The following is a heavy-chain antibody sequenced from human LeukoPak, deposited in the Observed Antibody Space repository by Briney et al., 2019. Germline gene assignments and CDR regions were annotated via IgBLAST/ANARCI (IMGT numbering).Heavy chain of an antibody. D-gene: IGHD6-6*01. CDR3: ATFLAVIAARDSLYFQH. Sequence: PGGSLRLSCGASGFTFSKYAMSWVRQAPGKGLEWVSGVSGSGGVTYYADSVKGRFTISRENSKNTLHLQMNSLRAEDTAVYYCATFLAVIAARDSLYFQHWGQGTLVSVSS. J-gene: IGHJ1*01. CDR1: GFTFSKYA. V-gene: IGHV3-23*01. CDR2: VSGSGGVT.